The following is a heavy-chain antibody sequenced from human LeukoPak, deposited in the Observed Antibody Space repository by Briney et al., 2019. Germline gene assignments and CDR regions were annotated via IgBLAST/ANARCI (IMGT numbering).Heavy chain of an antibody. D-gene: IGHD4-23*01. J-gene: IGHJ6*03. V-gene: IGHV1-2*02. CDR1: GYTFTGYY. Sequence: ASVKVSCKASGYTFTGYYMHWVRQAPGQGLEWMGWINPNSGGTNYAQKFQGRVTMTRDTPISTAYMELSRLRSDDTAVYYCARDETTVGYYYMDVWGKGTTVTVSS. CDR3: ARDETTVGYYYMDV. CDR2: INPNSGGT.